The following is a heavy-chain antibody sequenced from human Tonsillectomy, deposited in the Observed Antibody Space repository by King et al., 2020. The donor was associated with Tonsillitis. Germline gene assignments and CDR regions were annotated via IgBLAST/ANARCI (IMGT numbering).Heavy chain of an antibody. V-gene: IGHV4-59*08. CDR3: ASQGAGSFDY. J-gene: IGHJ4*02. CDR1: GGSISSYY. CDR2: IYYSGST. D-gene: IGHD1-26*01. Sequence: VQLQESGPGLVKPSETLSLTCTVSGGSISSYYWTWIQQPPGEGLEWIGYIYYSGSTNYNPSLKSRVTIAVDTSKNQFPLKLSSVTAADTAVYYCASQGAGSFDYWGQGTLVTVSS.